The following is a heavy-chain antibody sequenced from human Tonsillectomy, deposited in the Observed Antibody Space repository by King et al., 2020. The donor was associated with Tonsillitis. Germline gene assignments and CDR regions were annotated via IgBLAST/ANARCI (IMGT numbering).Heavy chain of an antibody. Sequence: VQLVESGGGVVQPGGSLRLSCAASGFTFNYYALHWVRQAPGKGLEWVAFIRHDGSNKYYADSVNGRFTISRDNSKNTLHLQMNRLRVEDTGVYYCANPPNRDGYNYLDTWGQGTLVTVSS. CDR1: GFTFNYYA. D-gene: IGHD5-24*01. V-gene: IGHV3-30*02. CDR3: ANPPNRDGYNYLDT. CDR2: IRHDGSNK. J-gene: IGHJ4*02.